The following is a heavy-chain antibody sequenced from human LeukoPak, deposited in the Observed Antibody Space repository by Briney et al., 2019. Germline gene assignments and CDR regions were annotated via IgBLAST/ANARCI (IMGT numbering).Heavy chain of an antibody. J-gene: IGHJ4*02. V-gene: IGHV4-59*12. CDR1: GGSISSYY. CDR3: ARYSLTTSDY. D-gene: IGHD3-9*01. CDR2: IYYSGST. Sequence: PSETLSLTCTVSGGSISSYYWSWIRQPPGKGLEWIGYIYYSGSTNYNPSLKSRVTISVDTSKNQFSLKLSSVTAADTAVYYCARYSLTTSDYWGQGTLVTVSS.